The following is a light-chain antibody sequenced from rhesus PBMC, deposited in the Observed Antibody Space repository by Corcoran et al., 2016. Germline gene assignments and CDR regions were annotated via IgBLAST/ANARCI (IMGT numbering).Light chain of an antibody. V-gene: IGKV1-74*01. CDR2: KAS. J-gene: IGKJ4*01. Sequence: DIQMTQSPSSLSASVGDRVTITCRASENVNNYLNWYQQKPGKAPKLLIYKASTLQSGVPSGFSGSGSGTDFTLTISSLQPEDFATYYCQQYNSAPLTFGGGTKVEIK. CDR3: QQYNSAPLT. CDR1: ENVNNY.